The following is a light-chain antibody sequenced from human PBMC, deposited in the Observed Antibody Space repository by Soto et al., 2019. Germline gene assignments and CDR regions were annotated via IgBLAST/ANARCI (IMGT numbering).Light chain of an antibody. CDR1: QSITSY. CDR3: QRSFSTPLT. Sequence: DIQMTQPPSSLSASVGERVTMTSRASQSITSYLHWYQQKPGKAPKLLIYAASSLQSRVQSKFSGSGSGTDFTLTISSLQPEDFATYYCQRSFSTPLTFGGGTMVEIK. CDR2: AAS. J-gene: IGKJ4*01. V-gene: IGKV1-39*01.